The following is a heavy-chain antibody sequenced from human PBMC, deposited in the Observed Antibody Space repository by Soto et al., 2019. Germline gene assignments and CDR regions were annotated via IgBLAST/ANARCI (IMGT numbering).Heavy chain of an antibody. CDR1: GYTFTSYA. D-gene: IGHD3-10*01. J-gene: IGHJ6*02. CDR2: INAGNGNT. CDR3: ARGLATGNYYGMDV. V-gene: IGHV1-3*01. Sequence: GASVKVSCKASGYTFTSYAMHWVRQAPGQRLEWMGWINAGNGNTKYSQKFQGRVTITRDTSASTAYMELSSLRSEDTAVYYCARGLATGNYYGMDVWGQGTTVTVSS.